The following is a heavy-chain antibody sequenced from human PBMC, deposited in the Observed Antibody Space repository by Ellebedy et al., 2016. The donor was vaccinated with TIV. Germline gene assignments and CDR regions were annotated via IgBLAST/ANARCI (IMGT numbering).Heavy chain of an antibody. CDR1: GYSFTSYW. D-gene: IGHD1-26*01. CDR3: ARRTGVAVGATPFDY. V-gene: IGHV5-51*01. J-gene: IGHJ4*02. CDR2: IYPGDSDT. Sequence: GESLKISCKGSGYSFTSYWIGWVRRMPGKGLEWMGIIYPGDSDTRYSPSFQGQVTISADKSISTAYLQWSSLKASDTAMYYCARRTGVAVGATPFDYWGQGTLVTVSS.